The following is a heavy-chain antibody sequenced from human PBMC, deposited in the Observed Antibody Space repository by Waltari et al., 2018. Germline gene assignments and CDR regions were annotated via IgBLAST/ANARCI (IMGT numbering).Heavy chain of an antibody. CDR2: INPNSGDT. Sequence: QVQLVQSGPEVKKPGASVTVSCKASGYNFTAFDMHWVRQAPGQGLEWMGWINPNSGDTRYAQKCKDRVTRTRDTSISTAYMELGSLRSGDTAIYYCAREGGRFQTPSWRHWGREMLVTVSS. CDR1: GYNFTAFD. CDR3: AREGGRFQTPSWRH. J-gene: IGHJ4*02. V-gene: IGHV1-2*02. D-gene: IGHD1-26*01.